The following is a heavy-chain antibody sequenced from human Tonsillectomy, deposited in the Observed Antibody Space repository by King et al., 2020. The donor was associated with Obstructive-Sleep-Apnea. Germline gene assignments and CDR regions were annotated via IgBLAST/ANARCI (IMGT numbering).Heavy chain of an antibody. CDR2: ISFDGTNT. CDR3: ARTTPFDY. V-gene: IGHV3-30*04. J-gene: IGHJ4*02. Sequence: QVQLVESGGGVVQPGRSLRLSCAASGFTVSNYAMHWVRQAPGEGLDWGAVISFDGTNTYYADSVQCRVTISRDNSKNTFYLQVNSLRAEDTALYYCARTTPFDYWGQGTLVTVSS. CDR1: GFTVSNYA. D-gene: IGHD1-26*01.